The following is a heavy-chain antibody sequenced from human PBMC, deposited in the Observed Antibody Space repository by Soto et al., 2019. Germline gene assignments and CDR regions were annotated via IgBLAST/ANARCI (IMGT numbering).Heavy chain of an antibody. CDR3: ASRSYDFWSGPAHYYYGMDV. V-gene: IGHV1-69*06. CDR2: IIPIFGTA. D-gene: IGHD3-3*01. J-gene: IGHJ6*02. CDR1: GGTFSSYS. Sequence: ASVKVSCKSSGGTFSSYSISWVRQAPGQGLECMGGIIPIFGTANYAQKFQGRVTITADKSTSTAYMELSSLRSEDTAVYYCASRSYDFWSGPAHYYYGMDVWGQGTTVTVSS.